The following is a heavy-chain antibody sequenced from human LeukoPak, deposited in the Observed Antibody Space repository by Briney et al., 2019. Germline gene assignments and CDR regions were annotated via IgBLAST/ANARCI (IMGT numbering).Heavy chain of an antibody. Sequence: GASVKVSCKASGYTFTNYGISWVRQAPGQGLEWMGWISAYNGNTNYAQKLQGRVTMTTDTSTSTAYMELRSLRSDDTAVYYCARLGYSYGKYYFDYWGQGTLVTVSS. V-gene: IGHV1-18*01. J-gene: IGHJ4*02. CDR2: ISAYNGNT. CDR3: ARLGYSYGKYYFDY. D-gene: IGHD5-18*01. CDR1: GYTFTNYG.